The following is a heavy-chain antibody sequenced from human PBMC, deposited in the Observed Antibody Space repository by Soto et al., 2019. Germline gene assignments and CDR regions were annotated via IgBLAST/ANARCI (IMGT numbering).Heavy chain of an antibody. CDR1: GFTFSSDG. CDR2: ISNDGSKK. J-gene: IGHJ4*01. V-gene: IGHV3-30*03. CDR3: ATSGGSWHRYYFHY. D-gene: IGHD6-13*01. Sequence: QVQLVESGGGVVQPGRSLRLSCAASGFTFSSDGMHWVRQAPGKGLEWVAVISNDGSKKYYADSGKGRFTISRDNSKNRLYLRMNSLRAKDTAVYYCATSGGSWHRYYFHYWGHGTLVTVSS.